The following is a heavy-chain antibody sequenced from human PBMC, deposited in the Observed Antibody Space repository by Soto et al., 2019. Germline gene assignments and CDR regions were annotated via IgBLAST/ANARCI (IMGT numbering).Heavy chain of an antibody. J-gene: IGHJ6*02. D-gene: IGHD6-25*01. CDR2: IIPIFGTA. V-gene: IGHV1-69*06. Sequence: GASVQVSCKASGGTFSSYALSWVRPAPGQGLEWMGGIIPIFGTANYAQKFQGRVTITADKSTSTAYMELSSLRSEDTAVYYCARRDDSIAANPSPRGTFSYCYYFYGMDVWGQGTTVTVSS. CDR1: GGTFSSYA. CDR3: ARRDDSIAANPSPRGTFSYCYYFYGMDV.